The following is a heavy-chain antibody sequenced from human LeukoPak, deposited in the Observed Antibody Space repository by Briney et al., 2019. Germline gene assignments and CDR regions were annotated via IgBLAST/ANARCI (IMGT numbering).Heavy chain of an antibody. J-gene: IGHJ5*02. CDR1: GGSFSGYY. CDR2: INHSGST. D-gene: IGHD6-13*01. Sequence: SETLSLTCAVYGGSFSGYYWSWIRQPLGKGLEWIGEINHSGSTNYNPSLKSRVTMSVDTSKNQFSLKLSSVTAADTAVYYCARGGIAAPKLNNWFDPWGQGTLVTVSS. V-gene: IGHV4-34*01. CDR3: ARGGIAAPKLNNWFDP.